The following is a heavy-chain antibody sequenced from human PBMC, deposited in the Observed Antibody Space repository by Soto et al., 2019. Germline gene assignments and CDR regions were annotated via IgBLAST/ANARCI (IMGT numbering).Heavy chain of an antibody. CDR1: GFTFSSYS. CDR3: ARDEQLVYFDY. V-gene: IGHV3-21*01. J-gene: IGHJ4*02. CDR2: ISSSSSLI. Sequence: GGSLRLSXAASGFTFSSYSMNWVRQAPGKGLEWVSSISSSSSLIYYADSLEGRFTISRDNAKNSLYLHMNSLRAEDTAVYYCARDEQLVYFDYWGQGTLVTVSS. D-gene: IGHD6-6*01.